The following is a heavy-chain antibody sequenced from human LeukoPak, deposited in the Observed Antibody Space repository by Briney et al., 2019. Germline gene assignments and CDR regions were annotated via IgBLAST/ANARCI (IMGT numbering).Heavy chain of an antibody. J-gene: IGHJ3*02. D-gene: IGHD3-22*01. CDR2: IYPGDSDT. V-gene: IGHV5-51*01. CDR1: GYSFTTYW. Sequence: GESLKISCKGSGYSFTTYWIAWVRQMPGKGLERMGIIYPGDSDTRYSPSFQGQVTISADKSISTAYLHRNSLKASDTAMYFCARRSGYAFDIWGQGTMVTVSS. CDR3: ARRSGYAFDI.